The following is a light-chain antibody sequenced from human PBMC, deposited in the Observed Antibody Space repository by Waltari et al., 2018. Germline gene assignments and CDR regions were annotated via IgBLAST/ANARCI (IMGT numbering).Light chain of an antibody. J-gene: IGLJ2*01. CDR3: FSYAGSNSFA. CDR1: SNDIGSYNF. CDR2: DVS. V-gene: IGLV2-23*02. Sequence: QSALTQPASVSGSPGQSITVPCIGTSNDIGSYNFVSWFQQHPGTAPKLMIYDVSERPLGVSKRFSGSKSGNTASLTISGLQAEDEADYYCFSYAGSNSFAFGGGTRVTVL.